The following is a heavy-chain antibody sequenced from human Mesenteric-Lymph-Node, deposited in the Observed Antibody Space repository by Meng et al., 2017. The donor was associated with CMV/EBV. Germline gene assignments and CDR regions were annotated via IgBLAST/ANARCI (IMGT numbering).Heavy chain of an antibody. V-gene: IGHV3-23*01. Sequence: GGSLRLSCAASGLTFSSYAMSWVRQAPGKGLEWVSSITGSGDSTYYADSVKGRFTISRDNPKNTLYLQVNSLRPEDTAVYYCAKRRGNAFDIWGQGTMVTVSS. J-gene: IGHJ3*02. CDR1: GLTFSSYA. CDR2: ITGSGDST. CDR3: AKRRGNAFDI.